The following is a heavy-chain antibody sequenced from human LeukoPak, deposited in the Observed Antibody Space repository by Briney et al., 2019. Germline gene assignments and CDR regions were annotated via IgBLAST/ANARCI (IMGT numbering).Heavy chain of an antibody. D-gene: IGHD3-10*01. J-gene: IGHJ6*03. Sequence: PGGSLRLSCAASGFTFSSYWLTWVRQAPGKGLEWVANIKQDGSEKFYVDSVKGRFTISRDSAKNSLYLQMNSLRAEDTAVYYCARYSPGSGSYYFHYHMDVWGKGTTVTVSS. V-gene: IGHV3-7*01. CDR3: ARYSPGSGSYYFHYHMDV. CDR1: GFTFSSYW. CDR2: IKQDGSEK.